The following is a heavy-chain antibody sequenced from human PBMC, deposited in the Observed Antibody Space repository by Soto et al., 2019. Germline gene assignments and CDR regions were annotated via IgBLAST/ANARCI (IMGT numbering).Heavy chain of an antibody. J-gene: IGHJ4*02. D-gene: IGHD6-19*01. Sequence: QVPLVQSGAEVKKPGASVKVSCKTSGYNFTTYGVSWVRQAPGQGLEWMGWISGHNGHANYAQTFQGRVTMTTDTSPTTAYMELRSLRSDDTAVYYCARYQPYSTGYYYFDQWGQGTLAIVTS. CDR3: ARYQPYSTGYYYFDQ. CDR2: ISGHNGHA. V-gene: IGHV1-18*01. CDR1: GYNFTTYG.